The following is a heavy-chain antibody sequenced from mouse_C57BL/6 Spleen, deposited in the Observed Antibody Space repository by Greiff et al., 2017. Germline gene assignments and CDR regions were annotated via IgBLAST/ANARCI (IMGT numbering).Heavy chain of an antibody. CDR3: TRDRTGRGYFDY. V-gene: IGHV5-9-1*02. Sequence: EVQRVESGEGLVKPGGSLKLSCAASGFTFSSYAMSWVRQTPEKRLEWVAYISSGGDYIYYADTVKGRFTISRDNARNTLYLQMSSLKSEDTAMYYCTRDRTGRGYFDYWGQGTTLTVSS. CDR1: GFTFSSYA. CDR2: ISSGGDYI. J-gene: IGHJ2*01. D-gene: IGHD4-1*01.